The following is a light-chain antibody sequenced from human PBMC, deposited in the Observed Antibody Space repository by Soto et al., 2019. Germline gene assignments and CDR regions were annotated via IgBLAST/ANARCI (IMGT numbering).Light chain of an antibody. CDR1: SSDVGAYNY. J-gene: IGLJ3*02. V-gene: IGLV2-14*01. Sequence: QSVLTQPASVSGSPGQSITISCTGTSSDVGAYNYVSWFQQHPGKAPRLIIYDVSNRPSGVSNRFSGSKSGNTASLTISGLQAEDEADYYCSSYTTSTTAVFGGGTKLTVL. CDR2: DVS. CDR3: SSYTTSTTAV.